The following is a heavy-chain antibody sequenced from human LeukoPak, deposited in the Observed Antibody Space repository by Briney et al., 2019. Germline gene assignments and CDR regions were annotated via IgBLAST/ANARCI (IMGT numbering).Heavy chain of an antibody. CDR2: MNRDGSEK. CDR3: ARDGGIIRFGGQDV. Sequence: GGSLRLSCAASGFTFSSYWMGWVRQAPGKGLEWVANMNRDGSEKNYVDSIKGRFTISRDNAANSLYLQMNSLRVEDTAVYYCARDGGIIRFGGQDVWGQGTTVIVS. V-gene: IGHV3-7*01. D-gene: IGHD3-16*01. J-gene: IGHJ6*02. CDR1: GFTFSSYW.